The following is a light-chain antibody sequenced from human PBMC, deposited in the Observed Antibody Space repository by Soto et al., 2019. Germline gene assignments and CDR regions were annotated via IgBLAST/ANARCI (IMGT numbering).Light chain of an antibody. V-gene: IGKV3-20*01. CDR1: QTVTNTS. J-gene: IGKJ4*01. Sequence: EIVVTQSPGTLSWSPVERATLSCRASQTVTNTSLARYQKKSGQAPKFLIYGASNRATGIPDRFSGSGSGTDFTLPSRRLAHEDFAVYYCQQYGTLPPTFGGGTKVEI. CDR2: GAS. CDR3: QQYGTLPPT.